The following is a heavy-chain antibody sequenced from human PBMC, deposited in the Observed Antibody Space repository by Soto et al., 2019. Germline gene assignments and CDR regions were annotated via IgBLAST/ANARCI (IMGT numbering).Heavy chain of an antibody. CDR3: VRETQIVRVVVPIPGSPGALDL. CDR2: VSHDGAIK. V-gene: IGHV3-30-3*01. D-gene: IGHD2-21*01. CDR1: GFTFDNFA. J-gene: IGHJ3*01. Sequence: QMELVESGGGVVQPGRSLRLSCTPSGFTFDNFAMHWVRQAPGKSLEWVAIVSHDGAIKHYAESVRGRLTISRDNSRDRLSLQMNSLRPEDTAVYYCVRETQIVRVVVPIPGSPGALDLWCQGTVVTVSS.